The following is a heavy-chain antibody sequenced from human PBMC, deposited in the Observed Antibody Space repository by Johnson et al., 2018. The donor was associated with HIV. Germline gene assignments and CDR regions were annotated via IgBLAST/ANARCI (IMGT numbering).Heavy chain of an antibody. CDR1: GFSFSSYA. CDR3: ARDWDGYAFDI. J-gene: IGHJ3*02. Sequence: QVQLVESGGGVVQPGRSLRLSCAASGFSFSSYAMHWVRQAPGKGLEWVAIISYDGSNKYYADSVKGRFTISRDNSKNTLYLQMSSLRADDTAVYYCARDWDGYAFDIWGQGTMVTVSS. CDR2: ISYDGSNK. V-gene: IGHV3-30*04. D-gene: IGHD1-26*01.